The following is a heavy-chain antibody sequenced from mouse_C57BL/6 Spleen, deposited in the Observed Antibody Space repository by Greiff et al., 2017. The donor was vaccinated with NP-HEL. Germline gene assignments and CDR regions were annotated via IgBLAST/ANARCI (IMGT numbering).Heavy chain of an antibody. CDR3: ARSLYYYGSSHPWFAY. V-gene: IGHV1-64*01. CDR1: GYTFTSYW. D-gene: IGHD1-1*01. Sequence: VQLQQPGAELVKPGASVKLSCKASGYTFTSYWMHWVKQRPGQGLEWIGMIHPNSGSTNYNEKFKSKATLTVDKSSSTAYMQLSSLTSEDSAVYYCARSLYYYGSSHPWFAYWGQGTLVTVSA. J-gene: IGHJ3*01. CDR2: IHPNSGST.